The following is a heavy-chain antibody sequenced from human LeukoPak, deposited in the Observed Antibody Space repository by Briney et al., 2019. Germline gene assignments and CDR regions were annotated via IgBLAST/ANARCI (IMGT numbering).Heavy chain of an antibody. CDR1: GGSISSYY. Sequence: SETLSLTCTVSGGSISSYYWSWIRQPPGKGLEWIGYIYYSGSTYYNPSLKSRVTISVDTSKNQFSLKLSSVTAADTAVYYCARAKYDYGDYFPWFDPWGQGTLVTVSS. J-gene: IGHJ5*02. D-gene: IGHD4-17*01. V-gene: IGHV4-59*06. CDR3: ARAKYDYGDYFPWFDP. CDR2: IYYSGST.